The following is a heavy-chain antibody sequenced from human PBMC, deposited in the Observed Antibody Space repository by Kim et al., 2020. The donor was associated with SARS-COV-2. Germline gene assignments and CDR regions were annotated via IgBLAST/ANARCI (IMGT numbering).Heavy chain of an antibody. CDR1: GFSFSTYT. CDR2: ITSSSSYT. J-gene: IGHJ4*02. Sequence: GGSLRLSCAASGFSFSTYTMNWVRQAPGKGLEWVSSITSSSSYTYYADSLKGRFTISRDNAKNSLYLQMNSLRVEDSAVYYCATDDPVTGPRRDYCGQGTPVTVSS. V-gene: IGHV3-21*01. CDR3: ATDDPVTGPRRDY. D-gene: IGHD2-21*02.